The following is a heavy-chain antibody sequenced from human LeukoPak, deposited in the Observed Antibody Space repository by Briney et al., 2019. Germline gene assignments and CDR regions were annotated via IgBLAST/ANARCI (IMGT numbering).Heavy chain of an antibody. CDR2: IFYTGTT. CDR1: GGSIISFY. J-gene: IGHJ5*02. V-gene: IGHV4-59*01. D-gene: IGHD6-19*01. CDR3: ARESEAVAGSADNWFDP. Sequence: SETLSLTCTVSGGSIISFYWSWIRQVPGKGLEWIGYIFYTGTTYYNPSLKSRVTISVDTSKNQFSLRLSSLTAADTAVYYCARESEAVAGSADNWFDPWGQGTLVTVSS.